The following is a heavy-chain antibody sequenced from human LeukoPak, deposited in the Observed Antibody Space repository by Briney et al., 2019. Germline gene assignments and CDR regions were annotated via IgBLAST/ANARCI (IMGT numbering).Heavy chain of an antibody. Sequence: GGSLRLSCAASGFTFSSYAVTWVRQAPGKGLEWVSVIGGDGGGIQYADSVKGRFTISRDNSKNTLDLQMNSLTDEDTAVYYCAKYVVVVVGIPQRAFDIWCQGTMVTVSP. CDR2: IGGDGGGI. D-gene: IGHD2-15*01. J-gene: IGHJ3*02. V-gene: IGHV3-23*01. CDR1: GFTFSSYA. CDR3: AKYVVVVVGIPQRAFDI.